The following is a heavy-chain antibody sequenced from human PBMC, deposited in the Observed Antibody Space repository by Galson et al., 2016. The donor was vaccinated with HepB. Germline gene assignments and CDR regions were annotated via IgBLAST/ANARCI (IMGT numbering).Heavy chain of an antibody. CDR3: ARATLTRLAPSCSWVGESPLDN. Sequence: SVKVSCKASGYAFTSYYIAWVRQAPGQGLEWMGWISAYNGKTKYAQKLQGRVTMTTDTSTSTAYMDLRSLTSDDTAVYFCARATLTRLAPSCSWVGESPLDNWGPGTLVTVSS. CDR2: ISAYNGKT. V-gene: IGHV1-18*04. J-gene: IGHJ4*02. CDR1: GYAFTSYY. D-gene: IGHD3-10*01.